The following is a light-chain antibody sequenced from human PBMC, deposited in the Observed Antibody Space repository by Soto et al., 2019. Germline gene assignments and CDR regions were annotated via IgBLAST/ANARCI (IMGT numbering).Light chain of an antibody. CDR1: QSVSSN. Sequence: EIVMTQSPATLSVSPGERATRSCRASQSVSSNLAWHQQKPGQAPRLLIYGASTRATGIPARFSGSGSGTEFTLTISSLQSEHFAVYYCQQYNNWPPITFGQGTRLEIK. CDR3: QQYNNWPPIT. V-gene: IGKV3-15*01. CDR2: GAS. J-gene: IGKJ5*01.